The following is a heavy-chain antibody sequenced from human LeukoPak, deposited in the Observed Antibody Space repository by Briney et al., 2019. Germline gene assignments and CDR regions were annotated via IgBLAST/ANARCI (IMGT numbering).Heavy chain of an antibody. CDR1: EFTFSSYA. V-gene: IGHV3-23*01. Sequence: GGSLRLSCAGAEFTFSSYAMSWVRQAPGKGLEWVSTIVGSGLTTYYADSVKGRFTISRDNSKNTLYLQMSSLRAEDTAVYYCAKDSTIFGAKTHFDYWGQGTLVTVSS. J-gene: IGHJ4*02. CDR2: IVGSGLTT. CDR3: AKDSTIFGAKTHFDY. D-gene: IGHD3-3*01.